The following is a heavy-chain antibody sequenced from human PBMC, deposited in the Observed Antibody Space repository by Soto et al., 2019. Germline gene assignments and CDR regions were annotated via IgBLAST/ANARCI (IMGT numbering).Heavy chain of an antibody. CDR1: GGTFSSYT. CDR3: AREKGYSYGYFDY. Sequence: QVQLVQSGAEVKKPGSSVKVSCKASGGTFSSYTISWVRQAPGQGLEWMGRIIPILGIANYAQKFQGRVTITADKSTSTAYMELSSLRSEDTAVCYCAREKGYSYGYFDYWGQGTLVTVSS. V-gene: IGHV1-69*08. CDR2: IIPILGIA. D-gene: IGHD5-18*01. J-gene: IGHJ4*02.